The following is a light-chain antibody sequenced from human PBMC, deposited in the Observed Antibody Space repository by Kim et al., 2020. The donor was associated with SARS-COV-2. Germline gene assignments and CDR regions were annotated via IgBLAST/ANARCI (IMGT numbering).Light chain of an antibody. CDR2: DAS. CDR1: QSIYGNS. Sequence: EIVLTQSPGTLSLSPGESATLSCKASQSIYGNSVAWYQHKPGQTPRLLIYDASSRATAIADRFSGSGSGTDFTLTISRLEPEDFALHYCQQYGSSPTFGQGTKVDIK. CDR3: QQYGSSPT. J-gene: IGKJ1*01. V-gene: IGKV3-20*01.